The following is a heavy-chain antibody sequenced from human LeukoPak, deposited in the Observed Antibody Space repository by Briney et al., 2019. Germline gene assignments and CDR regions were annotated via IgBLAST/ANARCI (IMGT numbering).Heavy chain of an antibody. D-gene: IGHD3-22*01. CDR2: ISSSSSYI. Sequence: PGGSLRLSCAASGFTVSSYSMNWVRQAPGKGLEWVSSISSSSSYIYYADSVKGRFTISRDNAKNSLYLQMNSLRAEDTAVYYCARELDYYDSSGRLDYWGQGTLVTVSS. CDR3: ARELDYYDSSGRLDY. J-gene: IGHJ4*02. CDR1: GFTVSSYS. V-gene: IGHV3-21*01.